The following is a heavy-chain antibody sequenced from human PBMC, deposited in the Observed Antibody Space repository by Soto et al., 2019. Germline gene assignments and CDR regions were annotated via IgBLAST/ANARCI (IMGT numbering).Heavy chain of an antibody. Sequence: QVQLVQSGAEVKEHGSSVRVSCEASGDSFSRYSFSWVRQAPGQGLEWMGGFSPILGTANYAQKFLLRLTITSDESTSTAYMELNSLTFEDTAVYYCARGVTSGSFPPFDYWGQGTLVTVSS. J-gene: IGHJ4*02. V-gene: IGHV1-69*16. CDR2: FSPILGTA. D-gene: IGHD1-26*01. CDR3: ARGVTSGSFPPFDY. CDR1: GDSFSRYS.